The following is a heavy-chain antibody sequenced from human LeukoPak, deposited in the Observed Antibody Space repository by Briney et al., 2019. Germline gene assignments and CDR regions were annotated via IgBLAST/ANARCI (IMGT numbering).Heavy chain of an antibody. D-gene: IGHD3-10*01. V-gene: IGHV3-30*02. Sequence: GGSLRLSCAASGFTFSSYGMHWVRQAPGKGLEWVAFIRYDGNNKYYADSVKGRFTISRDNSKNSLDLQMNSLRVEDTGIYYCVKVAKYYYGSETYYFFEHWGQGTPVTASS. CDR2: IRYDGNNK. CDR3: VKVAKYYYGSETYYFFEH. J-gene: IGHJ4*02. CDR1: GFTFSSYG.